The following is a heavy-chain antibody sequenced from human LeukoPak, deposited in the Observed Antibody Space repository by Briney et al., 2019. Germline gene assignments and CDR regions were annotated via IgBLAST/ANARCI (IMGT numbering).Heavy chain of an antibody. D-gene: IGHD6-19*01. V-gene: IGHV3-30*18. Sequence: GSLRLSCAASGFTFSSYGMHWVRQAPGKGLEWVAVISYDGSNKYYADSVKGRFTISRDNSKNTLYLQMNSLRAEDTAVYYCAKPTAVAGFRQSYYFDYWGQGTLVTVSS. CDR2: ISYDGSNK. CDR1: GFTFSSYG. CDR3: AKPTAVAGFRQSYYFDY. J-gene: IGHJ4*02.